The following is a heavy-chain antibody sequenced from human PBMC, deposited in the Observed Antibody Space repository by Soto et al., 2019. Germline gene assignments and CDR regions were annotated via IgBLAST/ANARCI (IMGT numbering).Heavy chain of an antibody. J-gene: IGHJ4*02. Sequence: SETLSLTCTVSGGSISSSSYYWGWIRQPPGKGLEWIGSIYYSGSTYYNPSLKSRVTISVDTSKNQFSLKLSSVTAADTAVYYCASVWFGEFQFAGIDYWGQGTLVTVSS. V-gene: IGHV4-39*01. CDR1: GGSISSSSYY. CDR2: IYYSGST. D-gene: IGHD3-10*01. CDR3: ASVWFGEFQFAGIDY.